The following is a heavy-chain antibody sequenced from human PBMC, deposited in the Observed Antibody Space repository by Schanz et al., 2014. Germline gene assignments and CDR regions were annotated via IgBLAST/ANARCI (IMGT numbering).Heavy chain of an antibody. CDR3: ARLVGPSFYYGMDV. CDR2: IYHSGST. V-gene: IGHV4-30-2*01. D-gene: IGHD2-15*01. CDR1: GGSISSGGSS. J-gene: IGHJ6*02. Sequence: QLQLQESGSGLVKPSQTLSLTCGVSGGSISSGGSSWNWIRLPPGKGLEWIGYIYHSGSTYYNPSLKSRVTISVDTSKNQFSLRLSSVTAADTAVYYCARLVGPSFYYGMDVWGQGTTVTVSS.